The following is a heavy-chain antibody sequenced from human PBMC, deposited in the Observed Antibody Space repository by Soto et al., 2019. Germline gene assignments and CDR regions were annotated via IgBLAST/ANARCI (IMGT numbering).Heavy chain of an antibody. CDR3: AKNSDYSGFDY. D-gene: IGHD1-26*01. V-gene: IGHV3-30*18. J-gene: IGHJ4*02. CDR2: MPYDGSNK. Sequence: QVQLVESGGGVVQSGRSLRLSCAASGFSFSRYDMRWVRQAPGKGLQWVAVMPYDGSNKYYADSVKGRFTISRDNSKNTLYLQMNSLSPEDTAVYYCAKNSDYSGFDYWGQGTLVTVSS. CDR1: GFSFSRYD.